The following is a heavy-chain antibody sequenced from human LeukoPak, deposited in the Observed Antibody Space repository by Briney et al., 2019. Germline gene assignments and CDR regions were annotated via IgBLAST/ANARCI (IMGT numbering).Heavy chain of an antibody. D-gene: IGHD3-9*01. Sequence: PSETLSLTCTVSGGSISSSSYYWGWIRQPPGKGREWIGYIYYSGSTNYNPSLKSRVTISVDTSKNQFSLKLSSVTAADTAVYYCAREGEDYDILTGYPDAFDIWGQGTMVTVSS. CDR1: GGSISSSSYY. J-gene: IGHJ3*02. CDR3: AREGEDYDILTGYPDAFDI. CDR2: IYYSGST. V-gene: IGHV4-61*01.